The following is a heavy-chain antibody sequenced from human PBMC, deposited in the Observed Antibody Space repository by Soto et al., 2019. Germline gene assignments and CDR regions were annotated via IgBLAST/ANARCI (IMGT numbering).Heavy chain of an antibody. V-gene: IGHV3-11*06. Sequence: QVQLVESGGGLVKPGGSLRLSCAASGFTFNDYYMSWVRQGPGKGLEWVSYISGSGPYTKAADSVKGRFTISRDNAKNSLYLQMSSLRVEDTAVYYCARVPVSMVRGYGMDVWGQGTTVTVSS. J-gene: IGHJ6*02. D-gene: IGHD3-10*01. CDR2: ISGSGPYT. CDR3: ARVPVSMVRGYGMDV. CDR1: GFTFNDYY.